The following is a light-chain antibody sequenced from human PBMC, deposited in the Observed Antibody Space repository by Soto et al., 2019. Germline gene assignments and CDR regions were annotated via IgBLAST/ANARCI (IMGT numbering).Light chain of an antibody. J-gene: IGKJ2*01. Sequence: ENVMTQSPGTLSLSPGERATLSCRASQSVSINYVAWYQQKPGQAPRLLIYEVSNRATGIPARFSGSGSGADFTLTISSLEPGDFAVYYCQQYDSSPYTFGQGTKVDIK. CDR1: QSVSINY. CDR2: EVS. V-gene: IGKV3-20*01. CDR3: QQYDSSPYT.